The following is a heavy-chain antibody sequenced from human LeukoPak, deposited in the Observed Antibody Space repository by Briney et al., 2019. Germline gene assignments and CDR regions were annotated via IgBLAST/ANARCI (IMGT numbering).Heavy chain of an antibody. D-gene: IGHD3-10*01. CDR3: ARGAGRQLRLRFDP. CDR1: GFTSSGST. Sequence: GGSLRLSCAASGFTSSGSTMHWVRQASGKGLEWVGRIRSKTSSYATAYTASVKGRFTISRDDSKNTAYLQMNSLKTEDTAVYYCARGAGRQLRLRFDPWGQGTLVTVSS. V-gene: IGHV3-73*01. J-gene: IGHJ5*02. CDR2: IRSKTSSYAT.